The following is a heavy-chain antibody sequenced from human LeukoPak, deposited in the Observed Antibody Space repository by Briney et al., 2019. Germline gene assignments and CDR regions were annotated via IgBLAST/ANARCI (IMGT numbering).Heavy chain of an antibody. Sequence: GGSPRLSCAASGFTFSSYAMSWVRQAPGKGLEWVSAVSGSGGSTYYAHSVKGRFTISRDNSKNTLYLQMNSLKAEDTAVYYCAKSHLQIAAANFDYWGQGTLVTVSS. D-gene: IGHD6-13*01. CDR3: AKSHLQIAAANFDY. V-gene: IGHV3-23*01. CDR2: VSGSGGST. CDR1: GFTFSSYA. J-gene: IGHJ4*02.